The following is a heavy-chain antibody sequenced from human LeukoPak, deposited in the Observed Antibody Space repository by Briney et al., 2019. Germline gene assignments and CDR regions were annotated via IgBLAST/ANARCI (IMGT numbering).Heavy chain of an antibody. CDR1: DYSITNGYH. CDR3: ARAFYSSSWYHKEDFFDY. J-gene: IGHJ4*02. CDR2: IYHSGST. D-gene: IGHD6-13*01. Sequence: SETLSLTCTVSDYSITNGYHWGWIRQPPGKGLEWIGSIYHSGSTYYNPSLKSRVTISVDTSKNQFSLKLSSVTAADTAVFYCARAFYSSSWYHKEDFFDYWGQGTLVTVSS. V-gene: IGHV4-38-2*02.